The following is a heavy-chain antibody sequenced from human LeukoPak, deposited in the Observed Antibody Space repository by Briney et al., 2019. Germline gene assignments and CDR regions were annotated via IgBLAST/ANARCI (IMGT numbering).Heavy chain of an antibody. V-gene: IGHV3-23*01. CDR2: ISDTGDT. CDR3: AKTLFGFSYGKIDH. Sequence: GGSLRLSCATSESTFRSHAMSSVRQAPGKGLEWVSSISDTGDTYYADSVKRRITIYRDDSRNTLYLQMSSLRAEDTAIYYCAKTLFGFSYGKIDHWPKGTLVTVSS. D-gene: IGHD5-18*01. CDR1: ESTFRSHA. J-gene: IGHJ4*02.